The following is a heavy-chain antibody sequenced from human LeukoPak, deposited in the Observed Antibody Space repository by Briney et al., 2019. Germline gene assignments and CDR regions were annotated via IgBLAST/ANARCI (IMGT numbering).Heavy chain of an antibody. Sequence: SGGSLRLSCAASGFTFSNAWMSWVRQAPGKGLEWVGRIKSKTDGGTTDYAAPVKGRFTISRDDSKNTLYLQMNSLKTEDTAVYYCATSPGEGSGWYAEGFDYWGQGTLVTVSS. CDR2: IKSKTDGGTT. D-gene: IGHD6-19*01. J-gene: IGHJ4*02. CDR3: ATSPGEGSGWYAEGFDY. V-gene: IGHV3-15*01. CDR1: GFTFSNAW.